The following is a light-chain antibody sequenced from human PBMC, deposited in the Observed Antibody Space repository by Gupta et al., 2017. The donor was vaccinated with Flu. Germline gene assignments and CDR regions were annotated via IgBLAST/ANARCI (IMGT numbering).Light chain of an antibody. CDR1: QSVSSY. Sequence: EIVLTQSPATLSLSPGERATLSCRASQSVSSYLAWYQQKPGQAPRLLIYDASNRATGIPARFSGSGSGTDFTLTISSLEPEDFAVYYCQQRSNWPRTFGPGTKLELK. CDR2: DAS. V-gene: IGKV3-11*01. CDR3: QQRSNWPRT. J-gene: IGKJ2*01.